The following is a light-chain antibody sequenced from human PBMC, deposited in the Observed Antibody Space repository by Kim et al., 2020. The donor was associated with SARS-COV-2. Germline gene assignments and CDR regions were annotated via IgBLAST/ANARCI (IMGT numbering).Light chain of an antibody. CDR1: QDIINY. J-gene: IGKJ4*01. Sequence: ASIGDRVTITCQASQDIINYLNWYRQKGGTAPELLFYEASAREEGVPSRFRGSGSGTDFTLTISSLQPEDVATYYCQQYATHPVTFGGGTKVEIK. CDR3: QQYATHPVT. V-gene: IGKV1-33*01. CDR2: EAS.